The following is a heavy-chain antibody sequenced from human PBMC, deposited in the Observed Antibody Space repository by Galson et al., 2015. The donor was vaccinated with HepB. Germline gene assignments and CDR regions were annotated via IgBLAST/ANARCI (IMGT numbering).Heavy chain of an antibody. D-gene: IGHD6-13*01. V-gene: IGHV4-4*07. CDR1: GGSISSYY. CDR3: ARDRFEQQPKIGYYYYYMDV. J-gene: IGHJ6*03. CDR2: IYTSGST. Sequence: ETLSLTCTVSGGSISSYYWSWIRQPAGKGLEWIGRIYTSGSTNYNPSLKSRVTMSVDTSKNQFSLKLSSVTAADTAVYYCARDRFEQQPKIGYYYYYMDVWGKGTTVTVSS.